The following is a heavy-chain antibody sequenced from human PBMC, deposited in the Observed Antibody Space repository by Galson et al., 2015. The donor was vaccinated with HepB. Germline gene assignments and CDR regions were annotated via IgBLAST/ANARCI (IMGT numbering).Heavy chain of an antibody. CDR3: YGGNSAGIDY. D-gene: IGHD4-23*01. Sequence: TLPLPCAASGFRFSSPGLLWVRKAPGRGLEGGGVMSYDGSNKYYADSVKGRFTISRDNSKNTLYLQMNSLRAEDTAVYYCYGGNSAGIDYRGQGTLVTVSS. CDR2: MSYDGSNK. V-gene: IGHV3-30*03. J-gene: IGHJ4*02. CDR1: GFRFSSPG.